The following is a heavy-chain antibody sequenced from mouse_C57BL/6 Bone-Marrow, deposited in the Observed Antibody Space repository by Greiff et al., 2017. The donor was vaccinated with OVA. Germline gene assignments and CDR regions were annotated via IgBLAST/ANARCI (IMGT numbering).Heavy chain of an antibody. CDR1: GYSITSGYY. Sequence: EVKLQESGPGLVKPSQSLSLTCSVTGYSITSGYYWNWIRQFPGNKLEWMGYISYDGSNNYHPSLKNRISITRDTSKNQFFLKLNSVTTEDTATYYCARGGNYVDYWGQGTSVTVSS. V-gene: IGHV3-6*01. CDR3: ARGGNYVDY. J-gene: IGHJ4*01. CDR2: ISYDGSN. D-gene: IGHD2-1*01.